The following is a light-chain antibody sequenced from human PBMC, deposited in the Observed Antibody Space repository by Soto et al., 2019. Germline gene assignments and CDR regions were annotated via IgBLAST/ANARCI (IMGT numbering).Light chain of an antibody. CDR3: QQYNNWPLT. Sequence: EIVMTQSPATLSVSPGERATLSCRASQSVSSNLAWYQQKPGQAPRLLIYGASTRATGIPARFSGSGSGTEFTHTISSLQSEDFAVYYCQQYNNWPLTFGRGTKVEIK. CDR1: QSVSSN. J-gene: IGKJ4*01. CDR2: GAS. V-gene: IGKV3-15*01.